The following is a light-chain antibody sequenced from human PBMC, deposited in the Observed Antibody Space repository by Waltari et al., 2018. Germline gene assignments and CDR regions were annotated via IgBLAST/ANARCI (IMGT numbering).Light chain of an antibody. CDR3: QQLNSYLYS. J-gene: IGKJ2*01. CDR1: QGITSH. CDR2: AAS. Sequence: DIQLTQSPSFLSASGGDRVTITCRASQGITSHLAWYQQKSGRAPNFLIYAASTLRRGVPSRFSGSGSGTVFTLTINDLQPEDFATYYCQQLNSYLYSFGQGTEVVMK. V-gene: IGKV1-9*01.